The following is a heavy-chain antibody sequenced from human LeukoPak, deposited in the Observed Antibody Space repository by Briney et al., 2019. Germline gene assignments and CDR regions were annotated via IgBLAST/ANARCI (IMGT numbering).Heavy chain of an antibody. CDR2: ISYDGSNK. J-gene: IGHJ3*02. D-gene: IGHD6-19*01. CDR3: AQDMQSIAGAATIDI. CDR1: GFTFTSYG. Sequence: GGSLRLSCAASGFTFTSYGMHWVRQAPVKGLEWVAVISYDGSNKYYADSVKGRFTISRDNSKNTLYLQMNSLRAEDTAVYYCAQDMQSIAGAATIDIWGQGTMVTVSS. V-gene: IGHV3-30*18.